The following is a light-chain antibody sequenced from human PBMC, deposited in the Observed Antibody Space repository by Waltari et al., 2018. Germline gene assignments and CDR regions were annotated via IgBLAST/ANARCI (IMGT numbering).Light chain of an antibody. CDR2: GAS. CDR3: QQYVILPVT. Sequence: IVLTQYPEGMSSSPAEKTATPSRAARNSISRALAWYHQKPGQAPSLLIYGASSRATGIPDRFSGSGSGTDFSLTISRLEPEDFAVYYCQQYVILPVTFGQGTKVEIK. CDR1: RNSISRA. V-gene: IGKV3-20*01. J-gene: IGKJ1*01.